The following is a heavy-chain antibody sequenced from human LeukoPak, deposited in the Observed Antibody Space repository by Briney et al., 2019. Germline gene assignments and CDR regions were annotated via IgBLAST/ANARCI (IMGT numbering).Heavy chain of an antibody. CDR1: GGSISSYY. D-gene: IGHD6-6*01. V-gene: IGHV4-59*01. Sequence: SETLSLTCTVSGGSISSYYWSWIRQPPGKGLEWIGYIYYSGSTNYNPSLKRRVTISVDTSKNQFSLKLSSVTAADTAVYYCARSSYSSSPFDFDYWGQGTLVTVSS. CDR2: IYYSGST. J-gene: IGHJ4*02. CDR3: ARSSYSSSPFDFDY.